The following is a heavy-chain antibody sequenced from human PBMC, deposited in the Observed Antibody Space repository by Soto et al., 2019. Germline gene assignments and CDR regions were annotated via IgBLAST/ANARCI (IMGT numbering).Heavy chain of an antibody. CDR1: GYSFTSYW. CDR3: ARRMYYYDSSGHDAFDI. J-gene: IGHJ3*02. V-gene: IGHV5-51*01. D-gene: IGHD3-22*01. CDR2: IYPGDSDT. Sequence: GESLKISCKGSGYSFTSYWIGWVRQMPGKGLEWMGIIYPGDSDTSYSPSFQGQVTISADKSISTAYLQWSSLKASDTAMYYCARRMYYYDSSGHDAFDIWGQGTMVTVSS.